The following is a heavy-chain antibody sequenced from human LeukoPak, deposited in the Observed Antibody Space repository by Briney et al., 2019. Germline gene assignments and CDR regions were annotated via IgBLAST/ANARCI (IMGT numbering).Heavy chain of an antibody. D-gene: IGHD2-15*01. CDR1: GFTFSSYA. J-gene: IGHJ6*03. CDR3: AKDRYLYYYYYYMDV. Sequence: GGSLRLSCAASGFTFSSYAMSWVRQAPGEGLEWVSAISGSGGSTYYADSVKGRFTISRDNSKNTLYLQMNSLRAEDTAVYYCAKDRYLYYYYYYMDVWGKGTTVTVSS. CDR2: ISGSGGST. V-gene: IGHV3-23*01.